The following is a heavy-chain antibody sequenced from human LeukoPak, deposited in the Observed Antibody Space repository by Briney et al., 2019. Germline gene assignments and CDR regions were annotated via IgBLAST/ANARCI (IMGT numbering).Heavy chain of an antibody. CDR2: ISGRGDST. Sequence: GGSLRLSCAASGVTFSDYAMSWVRQAPGKGLEWVSDISGRGDSTYYADSVKGRFTISRDKSKNTVYLQMNSLRAEDTAVYYCAILGYCSDGSCYHAIYFDYWGQGTLVTVSS. D-gene: IGHD2-15*01. CDR3: AILGYCSDGSCYHAIYFDY. J-gene: IGHJ4*02. V-gene: IGHV3-23*01. CDR1: GVTFSDYA.